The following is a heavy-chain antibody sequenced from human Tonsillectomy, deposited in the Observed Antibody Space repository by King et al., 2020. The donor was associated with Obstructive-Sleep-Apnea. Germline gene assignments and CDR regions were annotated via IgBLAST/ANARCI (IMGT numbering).Heavy chain of an antibody. CDR1: GFTFVTYD. D-gene: IGHD2/OR15-2a*01. CDR3: ARENSTASYYGMDV. J-gene: IGHJ6*02. V-gene: IGHV3-13*01. CDR2: INSGGDT. Sequence: QLVQSGGALVQPGGSLRLSCAASGFTFVTYDMHWVRQASGKGLEWVSFINSGGDTSYAGSVKGRFTISRDDAKNSLYLQMNSLSAGDTAIYYCARENSTASYYGMDVWGQGTTVTVSS.